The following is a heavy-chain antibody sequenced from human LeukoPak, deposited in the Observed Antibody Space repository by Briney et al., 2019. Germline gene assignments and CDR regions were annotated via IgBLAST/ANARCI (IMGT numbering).Heavy chain of an antibody. CDR1: GYTFTGYY. CDR3: ARGFPENYDILTGYSPDYYYYYMDV. CDR2: INPNSGGT. D-gene: IGHD3-9*01. J-gene: IGHJ6*03. Sequence: ASVKVSCKASGYTFTGYYMHWVRQAPGQGLEWIGRINPNSGGTNYAQKFQGRVTMTRDPSISTAYMELRRLRSDDTAVYYCARGFPENYDILTGYSPDYYYYYMDVWGKGTTVTVSS. V-gene: IGHV1-2*06.